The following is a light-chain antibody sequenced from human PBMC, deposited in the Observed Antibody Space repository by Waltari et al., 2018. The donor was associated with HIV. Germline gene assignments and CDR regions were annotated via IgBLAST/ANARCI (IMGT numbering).Light chain of an antibody. J-gene: IGKJ1*01. CDR1: QGISSY. V-gene: IGKV1-9*01. CDR3: QQLNSYPRT. Sequence: DNRLPPPPSFLSASGGDRFPIPCRARQGISSYLAWYQQKPGKAPKLLIYTASTLQSGVPSRFSGSGSGTEFTLTISSLQPEDFATYYCQQLNSYPRTFGQGTKVEIK. CDR2: TAS.